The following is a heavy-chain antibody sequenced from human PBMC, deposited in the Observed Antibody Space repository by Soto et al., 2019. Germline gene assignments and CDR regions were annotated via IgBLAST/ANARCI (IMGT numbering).Heavy chain of an antibody. J-gene: IGHJ4*02. CDR3: ASNYDYVWGSYRYDH. Sequence: SVKVSCKASGGTFSSYAISWVRQAPGQGLEWMGGIIPIFGTANYAQKFQGRVTITADESTSTAYMELSSLRSEDTAVYYCASNYDYVWGSYRYDHWGQGTLVTVSS. CDR1: GGTFSSYA. V-gene: IGHV1-69*13. CDR2: IIPIFGTA. D-gene: IGHD3-16*02.